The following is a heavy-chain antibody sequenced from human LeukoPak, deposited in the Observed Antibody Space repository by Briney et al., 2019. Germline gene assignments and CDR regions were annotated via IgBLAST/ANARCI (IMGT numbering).Heavy chain of an antibody. V-gene: IGHV3-21*01. J-gene: IGHJ4*02. CDR1: GFTFSSYS. Sequence: PGGSLRLSCAASGFTFSSYSMNWVRQAPGKGLEWVSSISSSSSYIYYADSVKGRFTISRDNAKNSLYLQMNSLRAEDTAVYYCARVGGRYYDFWSGSKAGYFDYWGQGTLVTVSS. CDR3: ARVGGRYYDFWSGSKAGYFDY. D-gene: IGHD3-3*01. CDR2: ISSSSSYI.